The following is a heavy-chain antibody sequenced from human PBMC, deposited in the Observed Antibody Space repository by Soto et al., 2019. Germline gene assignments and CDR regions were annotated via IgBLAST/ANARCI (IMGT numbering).Heavy chain of an antibody. CDR3: ADIGGYDSVGGAY. D-gene: IGHD3-16*01. CDR1: GYTFTRNA. CDR2: IDAGNGNT. J-gene: IGHJ4*02. Sequence: ASVTVSCQASGYTFTRNAIHWVRQAPGQRLEWIGKIDAGNGNTKYSQKFQDRVTITRDTSASAAYMELRTLRAEDTAVYYCADIGGYDSVGGAYWGQGALVTVSS. V-gene: IGHV1-3*01.